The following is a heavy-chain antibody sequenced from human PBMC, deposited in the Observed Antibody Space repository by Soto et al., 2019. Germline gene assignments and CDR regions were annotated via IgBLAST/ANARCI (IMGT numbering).Heavy chain of an antibody. Sequence: SVKVSCKASGGTFSSYTISWVRQAPGQGLEWMGRIIPILGIANYAQKFQGRVTITADKSTSTAYMELSSLRSEDTAVYYCARGKYQDIVVVVAATQRDAFDIWGQGTMVTVSS. CDR1: GGTFSSYT. CDR2: IIPILGIA. CDR3: ARGKYQDIVVVVAATQRDAFDI. V-gene: IGHV1-69*02. D-gene: IGHD2-15*01. J-gene: IGHJ3*02.